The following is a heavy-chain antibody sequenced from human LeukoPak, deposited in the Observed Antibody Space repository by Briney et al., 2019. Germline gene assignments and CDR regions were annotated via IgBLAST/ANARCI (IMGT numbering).Heavy chain of an antibody. V-gene: IGHV3-23*01. D-gene: IGHD6-19*01. J-gene: IGHJ4*02. CDR2: ISGSGGST. CDR1: AFTFGNYA. Sequence: PGGSRRLSCPASAFTFGNYAMSWVRQVPGKWLGWVSAISGSGGSTYYADSVKGRFTISRDNSTHTLYLQMNSLRAEDTAVYYCAKDRGVGSGLNLFDYCGQGTLVTVSS. CDR3: AKDRGVGSGLNLFDY.